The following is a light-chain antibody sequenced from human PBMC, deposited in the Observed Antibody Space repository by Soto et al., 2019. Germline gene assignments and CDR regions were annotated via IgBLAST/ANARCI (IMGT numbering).Light chain of an antibody. CDR1: QSVRSNY. J-gene: IGKJ3*01. Sequence: EIVLTQSPGTLSLSSGERATLSCRASQSVRSNYLAWYQQKPGQAPRLLIYGASSRATGIPDRFSGSGSGTDFTLTISRLEPEDFAVYYCQQYGSSLFTFGPGTKVDIK. V-gene: IGKV3-20*01. CDR3: QQYGSSLFT. CDR2: GAS.